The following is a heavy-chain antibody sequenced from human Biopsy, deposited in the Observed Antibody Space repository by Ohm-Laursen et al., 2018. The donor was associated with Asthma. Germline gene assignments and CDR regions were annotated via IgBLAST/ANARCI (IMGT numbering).Heavy chain of an antibody. CDR2: IIPIFGAS. V-gene: IGHV1-69*13. J-gene: IGHJ6*02. D-gene: IGHD4-17*01. CDR1: GGTFSRYA. CDR3: AREVSTVDYGYYSFPMDV. Sequence: ASVKVSCKASGGTFSRYAISWVRQAPGQGLEWMGGIIPIFGASNYAQKFQGRVTFTADESTSSAYMELSSLRSEDSAVYYCAREVSTVDYGYYSFPMDVWGQGTPVTVSS.